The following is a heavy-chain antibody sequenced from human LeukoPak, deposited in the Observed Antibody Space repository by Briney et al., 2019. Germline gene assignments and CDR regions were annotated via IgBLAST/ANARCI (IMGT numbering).Heavy chain of an antibody. Sequence: SETLSLTCTVSGGSISSSTYYWGWIRQPPGKGLEWIGNIFYSGSTYYNPSLKSRVTVSVDTSKNQFSLKLSSVTAADTAVYYCARGIGGYDILTGYYTVKYYFDYWGQGTLVTVSS. CDR3: ARGIGGYDILTGYYTVKYYFDY. J-gene: IGHJ4*02. CDR2: IFYSGST. D-gene: IGHD3-9*01. CDR1: GGSISSSTYY. V-gene: IGHV4-39*01.